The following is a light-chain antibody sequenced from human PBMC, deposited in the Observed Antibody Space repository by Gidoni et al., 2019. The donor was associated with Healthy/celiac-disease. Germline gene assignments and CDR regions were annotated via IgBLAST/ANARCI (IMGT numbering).Light chain of an antibody. CDR1: QSISSY. CDR3: QQSYSTPPGWT. Sequence: DIQMTQSPSSLSASVGDRVTIPCRSSQSISSYLNWYQQKPGKAPKLLIYAASSLQSGVPSRFSGSGSGTDFTLTISSLQTEDFATYYCQQSYSTPPGWTFGQGTKVEIK. J-gene: IGKJ1*01. V-gene: IGKV1-39*01. CDR2: AAS.